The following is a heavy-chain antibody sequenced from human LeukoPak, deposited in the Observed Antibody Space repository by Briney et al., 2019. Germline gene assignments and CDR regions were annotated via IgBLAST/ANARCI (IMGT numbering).Heavy chain of an antibody. CDR1: GFTFSNYG. D-gene: IGHD2-15*01. CDR2: IIPIFGTA. V-gene: IGHV1-69*13. J-gene: IGHJ6*02. CDR3: ARDTDSIPYYYYYGMDV. Sequence: SVKVSCKASGFTFSNYGINWVRQAPGQGLEWMGGIIPIFGTANYAQKFQGRVTITADESTSTAYMELSSLRSEDTAVYYCARDTDSIPYYYYYGMDVWGQGTTVTVSS.